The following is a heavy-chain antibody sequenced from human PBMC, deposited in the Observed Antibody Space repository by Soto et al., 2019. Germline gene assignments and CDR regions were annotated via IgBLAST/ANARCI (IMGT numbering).Heavy chain of an antibody. CDR1: GGSFSGYY. CDR2: INHSGST. Sequence: PSETLSLTCAVYGGSFSGYYWSWIRQPPGKGLEWIGEINHSGSTNYNPSLKSRVTISVDTSKNQFSLKLSSVTAADTAVYYCARAGRSHLLFSSWRAFDIWGQWTMGT. CDR3: ARAGRSHLLFSSWRAFDI. V-gene: IGHV4-34*01. J-gene: IGHJ3*02. D-gene: IGHD2-2*01.